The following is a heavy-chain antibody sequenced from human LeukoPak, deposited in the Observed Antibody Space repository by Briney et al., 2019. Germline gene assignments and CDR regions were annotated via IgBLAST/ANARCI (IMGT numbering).Heavy chain of an antibody. D-gene: IGHD4-17*01. CDR1: EFTFSIYS. CDR2: IKPDGSEK. J-gene: IGHJ4*02. CDR3: ARMYGDRFDY. V-gene: IGHV3-7*01. Sequence: GGSLRLSCAGSEFTFSIYSMTWVRQAPGKGLEWVANIKPDGSEKYYVDSVKGRFTISRDNAKNSLYLQMNSLRAEDTAMYYCARMYGDRFDYWGQGTLVTVSS.